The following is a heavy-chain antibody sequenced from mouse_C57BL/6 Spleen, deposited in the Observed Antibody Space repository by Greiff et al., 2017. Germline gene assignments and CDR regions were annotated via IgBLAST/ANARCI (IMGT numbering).Heavy chain of an antibody. D-gene: IGHD4-1*01. J-gene: IGHJ2*01. CDR1: GYTFTSYW. CDR3: ARGRAGRAFEY. CDR2: IYPGSGST. V-gene: IGHV1-55*01. Sequence: QVQLQQPGAELVKPGASVKLSCKASGYTFTSYWISWVKQRPGQGLEWIGDIYPGSGSTNYNEKFKSKATLTVDTSSSTAYMQLSSLTSEDSAVYYCARGRAGRAFEYWGQGTTLTVSS.